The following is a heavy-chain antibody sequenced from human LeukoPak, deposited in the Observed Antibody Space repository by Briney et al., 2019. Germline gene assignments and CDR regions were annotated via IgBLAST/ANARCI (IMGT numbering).Heavy chain of an antibody. D-gene: IGHD2-21*02. CDR3: AKDRLLNCRGDCYIFDY. V-gene: IGHV3-23*01. CDR2: ISGSGDST. CDR1: GFTFSSYS. Sequence: GGSLRLSCAASGFTFSSYSMYWVRQAPGKGLEWVSSISGSGDSTFYADSVKGRFSISRDNPKNTLYLQVNGLRTEDTAVYYCAKDRLLNCRGDCYIFDYWGQGTVVTVSS. J-gene: IGHJ4*02.